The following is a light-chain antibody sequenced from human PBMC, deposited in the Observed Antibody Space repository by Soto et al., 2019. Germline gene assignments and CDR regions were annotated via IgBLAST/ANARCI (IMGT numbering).Light chain of an antibody. J-gene: IGKJ2*01. CDR1: QSISTY. CDR3: QQSYSTPHT. CDR2: AAS. Sequence: DMQMTQSPSSLSASVGDRVTITCRTSQSISTYLNWYQQKPGKAPNLLIYAASSLQSGVPSRFSGSGSGTDFTLIISSLQPEDSATYYCQQSYSTPHTFGQGTKLEIK. V-gene: IGKV1-39*01.